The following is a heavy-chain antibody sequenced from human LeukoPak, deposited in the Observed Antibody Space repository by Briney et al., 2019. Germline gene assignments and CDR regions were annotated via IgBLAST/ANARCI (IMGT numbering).Heavy chain of an antibody. J-gene: IGHJ4*02. Sequence: GGSLRLSCAASGFTSSSYAMHWVRQAPGKGLEWVAVISYDGSNKYYADSVKGRFTISRDNSKNTLYLQMNSLRAEDTAVYYCARDKGNYYDSSGYDYWGQGTLVTVSS. CDR3: ARDKGNYYDSSGYDY. CDR2: ISYDGSNK. V-gene: IGHV3-30-3*01. CDR1: GFTSSSYA. D-gene: IGHD3-22*01.